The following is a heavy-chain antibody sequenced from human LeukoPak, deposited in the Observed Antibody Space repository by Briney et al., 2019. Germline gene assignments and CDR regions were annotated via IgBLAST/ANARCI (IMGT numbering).Heavy chain of an antibody. Sequence: GASVKVSCKASGYTFTGYYMHWVRQAPGQGLEWMGWINPNSGGTNYAQKFQGRVTMTRDTSISTAYMELSRLRPDDTAVYYCARTGIAAAGTDDAFDIWGQGTMVTVSS. CDR1: GYTFTGYY. CDR2: INPNSGGT. CDR3: ARTGIAAAGTDDAFDI. D-gene: IGHD6-13*01. V-gene: IGHV1-2*02. J-gene: IGHJ3*02.